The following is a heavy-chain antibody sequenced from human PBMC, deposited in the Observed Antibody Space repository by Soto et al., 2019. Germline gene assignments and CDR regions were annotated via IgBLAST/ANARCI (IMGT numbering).Heavy chain of an antibody. D-gene: IGHD2-15*01. V-gene: IGHV3-49*03. CDR3: TRRVVVVAEHFDY. CDR1: GFTFGDYA. J-gene: IGHJ4*02. CDR2: IRSKAYGGTT. Sequence: GGSLRLSCTASGFTFGDYAMSWFRQAPGKGLEWVGFIRSKAYGGTTEYAASVKGRFTISRDDSKSIAYLQMNSLKTEDTAVYYCTRRVVVVAEHFDYWGQGTLVTVSS.